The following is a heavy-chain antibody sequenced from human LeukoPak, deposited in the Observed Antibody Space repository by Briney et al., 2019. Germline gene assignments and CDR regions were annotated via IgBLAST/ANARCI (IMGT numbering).Heavy chain of an antibody. CDR3: ARGIQSSDWGSGSYYNVDYYYYYMDV. CDR2: INPNSGGT. CDR1: GYTFTGYY. D-gene: IGHD3-10*01. V-gene: IGHV1-2*02. Sequence: ASVKVSCKASGYTFTGYYMHWVRQAPGQGLEWMGWINPNSGGTNYAQKFQGRVTMTRDTSISTAYMELSRLRSDDTAVYYCARGIQSSDWGSGSYYNVDYYYYYMDVWGKGTTVTISS. J-gene: IGHJ6*03.